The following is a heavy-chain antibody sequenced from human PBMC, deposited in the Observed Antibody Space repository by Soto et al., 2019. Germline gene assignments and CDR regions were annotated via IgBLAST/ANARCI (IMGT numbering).Heavy chain of an antibody. CDR3: ARHEGTSFGP. V-gene: IGHV3-7*01. CDR2: IKQDGSEQ. J-gene: IGHJ5*02. CDR1: GFTFSTYW. D-gene: IGHD2-2*01. Sequence: EVHLVESGGDLVLPGGSLRLSCGASGFTFSTYWMTWVRQAPGKGLEWVANIKQDGSEQYYVDSVKGRFTISRDNPKNLLYLQMNSLRAEDTAVYYCARHEGTSFGPWGQGALVIVSS.